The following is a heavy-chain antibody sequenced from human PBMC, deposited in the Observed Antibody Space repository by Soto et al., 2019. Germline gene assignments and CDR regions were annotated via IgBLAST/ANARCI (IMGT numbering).Heavy chain of an antibody. J-gene: IGHJ4*02. Sequence: GGSLRLSCAASGFTFSSYGMHWVRQAPGKGLEWVAVIWYDGSNKYYADSVKGRFTISRDNSKNTLYLQMNSLRAEDTAVYYCARDRLGSNFDYWGQGTLVTVSS. CDR3: ARDRLGSNFDY. CDR1: GFTFSSYG. V-gene: IGHV3-33*01. CDR2: IWYDGSNK. D-gene: IGHD3-10*01.